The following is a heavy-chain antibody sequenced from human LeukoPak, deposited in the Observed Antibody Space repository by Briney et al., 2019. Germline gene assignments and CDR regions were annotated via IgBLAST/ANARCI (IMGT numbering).Heavy chain of an antibody. CDR3: ARDRQKGDGYNSLYYFDY. J-gene: IGHJ4*02. CDR1: GFTFSRYG. V-gene: IGHV3-30*02. D-gene: IGHD5-24*01. Sequence: PGGSLRLSCAASGFTFSRYGMHWVRQAPGKGLEWVALIRYDGSNKYYADSVKGRFTISRDNPKNTLYLQMNSLRTEDTAVYYCARDRQKGDGYNSLYYFDYWGQGTLVTVSS. CDR2: IRYDGSNK.